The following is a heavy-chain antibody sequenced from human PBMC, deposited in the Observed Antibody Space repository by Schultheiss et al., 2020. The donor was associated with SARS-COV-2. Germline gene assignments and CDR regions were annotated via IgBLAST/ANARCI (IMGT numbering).Heavy chain of an antibody. V-gene: IGHV1-2*02. CDR1: GYTFTGHY. J-gene: IGHJ4*02. D-gene: IGHD1-7*01. Sequence: ASVKVSCKASGYTFTGHYMHWVRQAPGQGLEWMGWINPNSGGTNYAQKFQGRVTMTRDTSISTAYMELSRLRSDDTAVYYCARGPDNWNYEGPYYFDYWGQGTLVTVSS. CDR3: ARGPDNWNYEGPYYFDY. CDR2: INPNSGGT.